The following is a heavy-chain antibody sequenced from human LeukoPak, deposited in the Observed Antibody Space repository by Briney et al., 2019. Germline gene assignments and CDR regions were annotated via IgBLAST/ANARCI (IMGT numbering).Heavy chain of an antibody. CDR2: ISSSSSYI. CDR1: GFTFSSYS. V-gene: IGHV3-21*01. Sequence: GGSLRLSCAASGFTFSSYSMNWVRQAPGKGLEWVSSISSSSSYIYYADSVKGRFTISRDNAKNSLYLQMNSLRAEDTAAYYCARKGITMVQGVDYWGQGTLVTVSS. J-gene: IGHJ4*02. D-gene: IGHD3-10*01. CDR3: ARKGITMVQGVDY.